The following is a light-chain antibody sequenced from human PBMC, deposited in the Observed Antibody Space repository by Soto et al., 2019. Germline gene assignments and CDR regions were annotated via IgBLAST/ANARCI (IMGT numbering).Light chain of an antibody. CDR3: QQYNNWPIT. CDR2: GAS. CDR1: QSVSSN. J-gene: IGKJ3*01. V-gene: IGKV3-15*01. Sequence: EIVMTQSPATLSVSPGERATLSCRASQSVSSNLAWYRQKPGQAPRLLIYGASTRATGIPARFSGSGSGTDFTLTISSLQSEDFAVYYCQQYNNWPITFGPGTKVDIK.